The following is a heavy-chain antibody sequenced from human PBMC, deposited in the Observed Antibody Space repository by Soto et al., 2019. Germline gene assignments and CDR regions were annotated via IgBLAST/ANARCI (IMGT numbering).Heavy chain of an antibody. D-gene: IGHD6-19*01. V-gene: IGHV1-3*01. CDR3: ARDSSSGWYGGVSDFDY. Sequence: QVQLVQSGAEVKKPGASVKVSCKASGYTFTSYAMHWVRQAPGQRLEWMGWINAGNGNTKYSQKFQGRVTITRDTSASTAYMELSSLRSEDTAVYYCARDSSSGWYGGVSDFDYWGQGTLVTVSS. J-gene: IGHJ4*02. CDR1: GYTFTSYA. CDR2: INAGNGNT.